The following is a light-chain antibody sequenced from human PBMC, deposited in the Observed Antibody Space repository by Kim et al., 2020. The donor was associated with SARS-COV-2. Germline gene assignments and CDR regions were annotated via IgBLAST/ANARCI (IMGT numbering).Light chain of an antibody. Sequence: SSELSQDPAVSVALGQTVRITCQGDSLRSYYASWYQQKPGQAPVLVIYGKNNRPSGIPDRFSGSSSGNTASLTITGAQAEDEADYCCNSRDSSGNQVFGGGTQLTVL. CDR2: GKN. V-gene: IGLV3-19*01. CDR1: SLRSYY. CDR3: NSRDSSGNQV. J-gene: IGLJ3*02.